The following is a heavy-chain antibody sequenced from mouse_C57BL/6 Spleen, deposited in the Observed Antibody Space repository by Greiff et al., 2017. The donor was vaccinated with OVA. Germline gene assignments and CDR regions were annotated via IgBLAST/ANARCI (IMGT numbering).Heavy chain of an antibody. CDR2: IDPSDSYT. Sequence: QVQLQQPGAELVKPGASVKLSCKASGYTFTSYWMQWVKQRPGQGLEWIGEIDPSDSYTNYNQKFKGKATLTVDKSSSTAYMQLSSLTSEDSAFDYCARGYGNYDLYFGVWGTGTTVTVAS. J-gene: IGHJ1*03. CDR1: GYTFTSYW. D-gene: IGHD2-10*02. CDR3: ARGYGNYDLYFGV. V-gene: IGHV1-50*01.